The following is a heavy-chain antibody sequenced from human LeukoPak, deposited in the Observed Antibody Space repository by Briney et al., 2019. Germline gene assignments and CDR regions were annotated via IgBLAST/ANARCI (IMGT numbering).Heavy chain of an antibody. D-gene: IGHD3-22*01. CDR3: ARDRYYDSSGYNRGANYFDY. CDR2: ISYDGSNK. J-gene: IGHJ4*02. Sequence: EAGGSLRLSCAASGFTFSSYAMHWVRQAPGKGLEWVAVISYDGSNKYYADSVKGRLTISRDNSKNTLYLQMNSLRAEDTAVYYCARDRYYDSSGYNRGANYFDYWGQGTLVTVSS. V-gene: IGHV3-30*01. CDR1: GFTFSSYA.